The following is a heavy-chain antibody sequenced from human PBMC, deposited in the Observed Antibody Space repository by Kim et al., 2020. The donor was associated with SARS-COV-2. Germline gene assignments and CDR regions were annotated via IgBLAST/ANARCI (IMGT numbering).Heavy chain of an antibody. J-gene: IGHJ6*02. V-gene: IGHV4-31*03. CDR3: ARAHRTIFGVVEYMDV. D-gene: IGHD3-3*01. CDR1: GGSISSGAYY. Sequence: SETLSLTCTVSGGSISSGAYYWSWIRQHPGKGLEWIGCIYYSGSTYYNPSLKSRVTISVDTSKNQFSLKLSSVTAADTAVYYCARAHRTIFGVVEYMDVWGQGTTVTVSS. CDR2: IYYSGST.